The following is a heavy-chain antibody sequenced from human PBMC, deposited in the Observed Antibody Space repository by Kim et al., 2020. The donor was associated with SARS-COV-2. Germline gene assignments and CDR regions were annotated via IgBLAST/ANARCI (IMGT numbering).Heavy chain of an antibody. Sequence: SETLSLTCTVSGGSISSYYWSWIRQPPGKGLEWIGYIYYSGSTNYNPSLKSRVTISVDTSKNQFSLKLSSVTAADTAVYYCARSHQTDIVVVPAAMPANAFDIWGQGTMVTVSS. CDR2: IYYSGST. V-gene: IGHV4-59*13. CDR1: GGSISSYY. D-gene: IGHD2-2*01. J-gene: IGHJ3*02. CDR3: ARSHQTDIVVVPAAMPANAFDI.